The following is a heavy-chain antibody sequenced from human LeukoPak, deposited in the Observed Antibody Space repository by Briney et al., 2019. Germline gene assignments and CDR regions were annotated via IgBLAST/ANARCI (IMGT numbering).Heavy chain of an antibody. Sequence: PGGSLRLSCAASGFTFSSYDMSWVRQAPGKGLEWVSAISNSGGSTYYADSVKGRFTISRDNSKNTLYLQMNSLRAEDTAVYYCAKDRDVLWFGESPSDYWGQGTLVTVSS. D-gene: IGHD3-10*01. CDR2: ISNSGGST. V-gene: IGHV3-23*01. J-gene: IGHJ4*02. CDR1: GFTFSSYD. CDR3: AKDRDVLWFGESPSDY.